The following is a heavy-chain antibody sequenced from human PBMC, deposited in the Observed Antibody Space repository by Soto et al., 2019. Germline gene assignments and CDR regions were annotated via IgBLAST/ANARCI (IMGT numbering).Heavy chain of an antibody. CDR1: GYTFINYY. Sequence: QVQLVQSGAEVKKPGASVKLSCKASGYTFINYYIHWVRQAPGQGLEWMGIFNPTRGSTNYAQKLQGRVTLTMDTSTRTVYMELSSLIFDATAVYYCARDLAAGDYWGQGTMVNVSS. V-gene: IGHV1-46*04. D-gene: IGHD6-13*01. J-gene: IGHJ4*02. CDR3: ARDLAAGDY. CDR2: FNPTRGST.